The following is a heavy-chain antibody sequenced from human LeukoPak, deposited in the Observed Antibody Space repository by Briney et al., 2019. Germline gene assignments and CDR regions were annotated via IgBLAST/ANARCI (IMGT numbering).Heavy chain of an antibody. Sequence: PGGSLRLSCAGSGITFNDYYMTWIRQAPGKGLEWVSYISSSGTTIYYTDSVKGRFTISRDNGKNSLYLQMNRLRAEDTAVYYCARESGYHGSGFDPWGQGTLVTVSS. CDR2: ISSSGTTI. CDR3: ARESGYHGSGFDP. J-gene: IGHJ5*02. D-gene: IGHD3-10*01. V-gene: IGHV3-11*04. CDR1: GITFNDYY.